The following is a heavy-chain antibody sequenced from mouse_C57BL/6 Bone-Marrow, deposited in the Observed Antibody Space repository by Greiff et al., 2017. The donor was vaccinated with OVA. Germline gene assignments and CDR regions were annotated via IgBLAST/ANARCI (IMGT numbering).Heavy chain of an antibody. CDR1: DSEVFPIAY. J-gene: IGHJ1*03. V-gene: IGHV15-2*01. Sequence: VQLQQSGSELRSPGSSVKLSCKDFDSEVFPIAYMSWVRQKPGHGFEWIGGILPSIGRTIYGEKFEDKATLDADTLSNTAYLELNSLTSEDSAIYYCARTYYDYDGWYFDVWGTGTTVTVSS. CDR3: ARTYYDYDGWYFDV. CDR2: ILPSIGRT. D-gene: IGHD2-4*01.